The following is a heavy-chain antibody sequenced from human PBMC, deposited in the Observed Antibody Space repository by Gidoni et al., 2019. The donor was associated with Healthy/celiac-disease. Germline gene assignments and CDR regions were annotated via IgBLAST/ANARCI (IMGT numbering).Heavy chain of an antibody. CDR1: GGSFSGYY. V-gene: IGHV4-34*01. CDR2: INHSGST. CDR3: ARLPRSCWYRGYYYGMDV. J-gene: IGHJ6*02. D-gene: IGHD6-19*01. Sequence: QVQLQQLCAGLLTPSETLSLTCAVYGGSFSGYYWSWIPQPPGKGLEWIGEINHSGSTNYNPSLKSRVTISVDTSKNKFSLKLSSVNAADTAVYYCARLPRSCWYRGYYYGMDVWGQGTTVTVSS.